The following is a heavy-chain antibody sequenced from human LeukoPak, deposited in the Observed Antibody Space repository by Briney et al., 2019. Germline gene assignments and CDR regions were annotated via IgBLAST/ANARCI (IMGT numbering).Heavy chain of an antibody. Sequence: SETLSLTCTVSGGSISSYYWSWIRQPPGKGLEWIGYIYYSGSTNYNPSLKSRVTISVGTSKNQFSLKLSSVTAADTAVYYCARLRTIQPEYYFDYWGQGTLVTVSS. V-gene: IGHV4-59*08. CDR2: IYYSGST. CDR1: GGSISSYY. J-gene: IGHJ4*02. CDR3: ARLRTIQPEYYFDY. D-gene: IGHD5-24*01.